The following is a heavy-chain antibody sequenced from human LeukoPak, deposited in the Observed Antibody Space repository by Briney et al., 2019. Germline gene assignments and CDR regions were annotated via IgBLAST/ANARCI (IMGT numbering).Heavy chain of an antibody. V-gene: IGHV3-74*01. CDR3: VTTVTSPGFDI. J-gene: IGHJ3*02. Sequence: PGGSLRLSCAASGFTFSSYWMHWVRQAPGKGLVWVSRINSDGSSTTYADPVKGRFTISRDNAKNMLYLQMNSLRADDTAVYYCVTTVTSPGFDIWGQGTMVTVSS. D-gene: IGHD4-17*01. CDR1: GFTFSSYW. CDR2: INSDGSST.